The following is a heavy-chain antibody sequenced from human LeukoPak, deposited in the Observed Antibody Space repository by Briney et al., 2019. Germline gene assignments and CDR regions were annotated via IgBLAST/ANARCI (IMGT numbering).Heavy chain of an antibody. CDR2: IYYSGST. CDR3: ARNIVLMVNTIDY. J-gene: IGHJ4*02. CDR1: GGSISSSSYY. Sequence: SETLSLTCAVSGGSISSSSYYWGWIRQPPGKGLEWIGSIYYSGSTYYNPSLKSRVTISVDTSKNQFSLKLSSVTAADTAVYYCARNIVLMVNTIDYWGQGTLVTVSS. V-gene: IGHV4-39*01. D-gene: IGHD2-8*01.